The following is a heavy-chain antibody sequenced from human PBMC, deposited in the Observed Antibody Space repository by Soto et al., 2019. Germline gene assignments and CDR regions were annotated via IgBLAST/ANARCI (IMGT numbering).Heavy chain of an antibody. Sequence: EVQLVESGGGLVQPGGSLRLSCAASGFTFSSYWMSWVRQAPGKGLEWVANIKQDGSEEYYVDSVKGRFTISRDNAKNSLYLQMNSLRAEDTAVYYCARDGTGLYCSGGSCYVDYWGQGTLVTVSS. D-gene: IGHD2-15*01. CDR3: ARDGTGLYCSGGSCYVDY. V-gene: IGHV3-7*01. CDR1: GFTFSSYW. CDR2: IKQDGSEE. J-gene: IGHJ4*02.